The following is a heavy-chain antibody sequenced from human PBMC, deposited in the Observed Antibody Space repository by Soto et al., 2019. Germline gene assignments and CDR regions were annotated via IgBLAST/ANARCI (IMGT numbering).Heavy chain of an antibody. Sequence: GGSLRLSCAASGFTFSSYGMHWVRPAPGKGLEWVAVIWYDGSNKYYADSVKGRFTISRDNSKNTLYLQMNSLRAEDTAVYYCARDLSHIVVVPAADDYWGQGTLVTVSS. D-gene: IGHD2-2*01. CDR2: IWYDGSNK. V-gene: IGHV3-33*01. CDR3: ARDLSHIVVVPAADDY. CDR1: GFTFSSYG. J-gene: IGHJ4*02.